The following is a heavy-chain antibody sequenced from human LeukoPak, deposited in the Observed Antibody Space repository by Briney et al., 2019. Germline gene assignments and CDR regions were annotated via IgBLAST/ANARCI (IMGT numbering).Heavy chain of an antibody. D-gene: IGHD3-9*01. CDR2: IYYSGST. V-gene: IGHV4-30-4*08. J-gene: IGHJ5*02. CDR1: GGSFSDYY. CDR3: ARQNSEYDILTGYLYGRWFDP. Sequence: SETLSLTCAVYGGSFSDYYWSWIRQPPGKGLEWIGYIYYSGSTYYNPSLKSRLTISVDTSKNQFSLKLSSVTAADTAVYYCARQNSEYDILTGYLYGRWFDPWGQGTLVTVSS.